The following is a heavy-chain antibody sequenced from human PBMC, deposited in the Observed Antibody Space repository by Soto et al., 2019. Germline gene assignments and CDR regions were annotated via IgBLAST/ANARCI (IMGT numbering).Heavy chain of an antibody. V-gene: IGHV3-48*02. CDR3: ARDLGWAFDC. J-gene: IGHJ4*02. CDR2: IGGGGRLI. CDR1: GFTFSSFS. D-gene: IGHD6-19*01. Sequence: EVQLVESGGGLVQRGGSLRLSCAASGFTFSSFSMNWVRQAPGRGLEWISYIGGGGRLISYADSVKGRFAISRDNAQNSLYLQMDSVRDEDTAVYYCARDLGWAFDCWGQGTLVTVSS.